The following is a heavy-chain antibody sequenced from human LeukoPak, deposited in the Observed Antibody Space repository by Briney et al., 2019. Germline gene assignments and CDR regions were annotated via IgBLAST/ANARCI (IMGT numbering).Heavy chain of an antibody. D-gene: IGHD4-17*01. J-gene: IGHJ6*02. CDR2: IYPGDSDT. CDR1: GYSFTSYW. CDR3: ARSPYGDYAYYYYGMDV. V-gene: IGHV5-51*01. Sequence: VESLKISCKGSGYSFTSYWIGWVRQMPGKGLEWMGIIYPGDSDTRYSPSFQGQVTISADKSISTAYLQWSSLKASDTAMYYCARSPYGDYAYYYYGMDVWGQGTTVTVSS.